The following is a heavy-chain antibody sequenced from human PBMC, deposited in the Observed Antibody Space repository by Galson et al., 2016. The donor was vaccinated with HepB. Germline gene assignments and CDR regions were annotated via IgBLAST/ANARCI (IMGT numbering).Heavy chain of an antibody. Sequence: SETLSLTCTVSGEYITNYYWTWIRQPPGKRLEFIGGLWHTGTVTYNPSLTSRVTISVDTSKNQFSLSLSSVTAADTATYYCARGADDSKTGYWGQGTLVTVSS. V-gene: IGHV4-34*01. CDR1: GEYITNYY. CDR3: ARGADDSKTGY. CDR2: LWHTGTV. D-gene: IGHD5-24*01. J-gene: IGHJ4*02.